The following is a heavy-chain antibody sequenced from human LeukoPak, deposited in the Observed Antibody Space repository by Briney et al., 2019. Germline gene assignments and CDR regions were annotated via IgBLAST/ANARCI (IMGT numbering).Heavy chain of an antibody. CDR2: INPNSGGT. Sequence: ASVKASCKASGYTFTGYYMHWVQQAPGQGLEWMGWINPNSGGTNYAQKFQGRVTMTRDTSISTAYMELSRLRSDDTAVYYCARDGSVVVPAASPYWYFDLWGRGTLVTVSS. J-gene: IGHJ2*01. V-gene: IGHV1-2*02. CDR3: ARDGSVVVPAASPYWYFDL. CDR1: GYTFTGYY. D-gene: IGHD2-2*01.